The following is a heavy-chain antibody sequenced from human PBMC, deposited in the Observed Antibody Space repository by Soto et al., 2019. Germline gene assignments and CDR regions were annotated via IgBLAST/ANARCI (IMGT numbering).Heavy chain of an antibody. CDR3: ARDSSGRFGTRYYYYGMDV. D-gene: IGHD3-16*01. Sequence: GGSLRLSCAASGFTLSSYGMHWVRQAPGKGLEWVAVIWYDGSNKYYADSVKGRFTISRDNSKNTLYLQMNSLRVEDTAVYYCARDSSGRFGTRYYYYGMDVWGQGTTVTVSS. J-gene: IGHJ6*02. CDR1: GFTLSSYG. CDR2: IWYDGSNK. V-gene: IGHV3-33*01.